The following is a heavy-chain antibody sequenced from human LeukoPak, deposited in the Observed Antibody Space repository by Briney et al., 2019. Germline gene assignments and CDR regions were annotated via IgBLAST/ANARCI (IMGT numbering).Heavy chain of an antibody. CDR1: GLTFSSYA. CDR2: ISGSGGST. Sequence: GGSLRLSFAGSGLTFSSYAMSWVRQAPGKGLEWVSAISGSGGSTYYADSVKGRFTISSDNSKNTLYLQMNSLRAEDTAVYYCAKENVTVAGPFDYWGQGTLVTVSS. V-gene: IGHV3-23*01. CDR3: AKENVTVAGPFDY. J-gene: IGHJ4*01. D-gene: IGHD6-19*01.